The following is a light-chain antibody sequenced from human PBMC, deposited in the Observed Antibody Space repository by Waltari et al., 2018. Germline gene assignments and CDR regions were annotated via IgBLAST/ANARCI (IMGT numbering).Light chain of an antibody. V-gene: IGKV3-15*01. CDR1: QSVSSN. J-gene: IGKJ5*01. CDR2: DAS. Sequence: ERVMTQYPATLSVSHGETATVSSRASQSVSSNVAWYQKKPGQAPRLLIYDASTRATSIPARFRGSGSGTEFTLTISSLQSEDFAVYYCQQYNRWPPITFGQGTRLEIK. CDR3: QQYNRWPPIT.